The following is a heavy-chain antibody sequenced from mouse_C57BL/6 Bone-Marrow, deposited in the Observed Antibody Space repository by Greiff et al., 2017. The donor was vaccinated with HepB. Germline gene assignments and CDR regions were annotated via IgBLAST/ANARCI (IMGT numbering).Heavy chain of an antibody. CDR1: GYSITSGYY. D-gene: IGHD1-1*02. CDR2: ISYDGSN. CDR3: ARGGYYFDY. Sequence: EVQLQESGPGLVKPSQSLSLTCSVTGYSITSGYYWNWIRQFPGNKLEWMGYISYDGSNNYNPSLKNRISITRDTSKNQFFLKLNSVTTEDTATYYCARGGYYFDYWGQGTTITVSS. V-gene: IGHV3-6*01. J-gene: IGHJ2*01.